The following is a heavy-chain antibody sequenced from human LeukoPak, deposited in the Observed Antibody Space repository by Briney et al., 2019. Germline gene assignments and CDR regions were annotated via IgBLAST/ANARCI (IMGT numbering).Heavy chain of an antibody. V-gene: IGHV4-61*08. Sequence: SQTLSLTCTVSGGSISSGGYYWSWIRQPPGKGLEWIGYIYYSGSTNYNPSLKSRVTISVDTSKNQFSLKLSSVTAADTAVYYCARDSSSWNAFDIWGQGTMVTVSS. CDR3: ARDSSSWNAFDI. J-gene: IGHJ3*02. CDR2: IYYSGST. D-gene: IGHD6-13*01. CDR1: GGSISSGGYY.